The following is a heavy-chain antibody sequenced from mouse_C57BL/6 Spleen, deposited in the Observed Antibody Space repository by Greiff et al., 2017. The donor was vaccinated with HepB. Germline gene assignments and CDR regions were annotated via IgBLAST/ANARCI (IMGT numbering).Heavy chain of an antibody. CDR3: ARRDYDGEAFAY. V-gene: IGHV1-54*01. D-gene: IGHD2-4*01. J-gene: IGHJ3*01. Sequence: VQRVESGAELVRPGTSVKVSCKASGYAFTNYLIAWVKQRPGQGLEWIGVINPGSGGTNYNEKFKGKATLTADKSSSTAYMQLSSLTSEDSAVYFCARRDYDGEAFAYWGQGTLVTVSA. CDR1: GYAFTNYL. CDR2: INPGSGGT.